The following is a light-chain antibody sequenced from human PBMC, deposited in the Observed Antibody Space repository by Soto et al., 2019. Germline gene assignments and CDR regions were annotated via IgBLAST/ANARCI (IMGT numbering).Light chain of an antibody. Sequence: EIVLTQSPGTLSLSPGERATLSCRASQSVSSSYLAWYQQKPGQAPRLHIYGASSRATGIPDRFSGSGSGTDFTLTISRLEPEDFAVYYCQQYHSSPLTFGGGTKVEIK. CDR2: GAS. V-gene: IGKV3-20*01. J-gene: IGKJ4*01. CDR1: QSVSSSY. CDR3: QQYHSSPLT.